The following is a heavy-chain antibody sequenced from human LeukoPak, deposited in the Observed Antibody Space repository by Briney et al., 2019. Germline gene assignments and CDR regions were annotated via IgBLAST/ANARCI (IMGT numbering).Heavy chain of an antibody. Sequence: SETLSLTCTVSGGSISSSSYYWGGIRQPPGKGLEWIGSIYYSGSTYYNPSLKSRVTISVDTSKNQFSLKLSSVTAADTAVYYCARLSNYYDSSGYGPERFDYWGQGTLVTVSS. D-gene: IGHD3-22*01. CDR3: ARLSNYYDSSGYGPERFDY. CDR2: IYYSGST. V-gene: IGHV4-39*01. J-gene: IGHJ4*02. CDR1: GGSISSSSYY.